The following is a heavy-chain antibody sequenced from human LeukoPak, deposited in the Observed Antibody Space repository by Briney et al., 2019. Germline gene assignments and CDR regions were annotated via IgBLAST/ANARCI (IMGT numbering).Heavy chain of an antibody. CDR3: ARKGGPTTYGKYYYYMDV. V-gene: IGHV3-30*04. D-gene: IGHD1-26*01. CDR1: GFTFGTFA. Sequence: GGSLRLSCAASGFTFGTFAMHWVRQAPGKGLEWVAVISFDGRDIYYRDSVKGRFTISRDNAKNSLYLQMNSLRADDTAVYYCARKGGPTTYGKYYYYMDVWGKGTTVTISS. CDR2: ISFDGRDI. J-gene: IGHJ6*03.